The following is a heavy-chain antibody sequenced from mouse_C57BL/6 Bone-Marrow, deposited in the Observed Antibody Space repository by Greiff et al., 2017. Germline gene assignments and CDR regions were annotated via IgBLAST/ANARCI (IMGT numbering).Heavy chain of an antibody. V-gene: IGHV1-64*01. Sequence: VQLQQSGAELVKPGASVKLSCKASGYTFTSYWMHWVKQRPGQGLEWIGMIHPNSGSTNYNEKFKSKATLTVDKSSSTAYMQLSSLTSEDSAVYYCASKGTTMITDYYAMDYWGQGTSVTVSS. CDR2: IHPNSGST. D-gene: IGHD2-4*01. CDR3: ASKGTTMITDYYAMDY. CDR1: GYTFTSYW. J-gene: IGHJ4*01.